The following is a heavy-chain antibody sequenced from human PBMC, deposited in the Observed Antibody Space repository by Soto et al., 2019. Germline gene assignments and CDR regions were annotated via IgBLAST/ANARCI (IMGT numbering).Heavy chain of an antibody. CDR2: ISSSSSYI. D-gene: IGHD2-15*01. CDR1: GFTFSSYN. V-gene: IGHV3-21*01. CDR3: AGARRSGGSCWGGMVV. J-gene: IGHJ6*01. Sequence: PGGSLRLSCSASGFTFSSYNMNWVRQAPGTGLERVSSISSSSSYIYYADSVKGRFTIYRDNAKNSLYLQMNSLTAEDTAVYFCAGARRSGGSCWGGMVVWEEGTTVT.